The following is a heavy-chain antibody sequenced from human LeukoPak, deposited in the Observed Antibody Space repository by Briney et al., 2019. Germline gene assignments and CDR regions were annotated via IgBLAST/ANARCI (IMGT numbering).Heavy chain of an antibody. Sequence: GGSLRLSCAASGFTFSSYSMNWVRQAPGKGLEWVSYISSSSSTIYYADSVKGRFTISRDNAKNSLYLQMNSLRAEDTAVYYCAREAPPTIYYDFWSGYSYYFDYWGQGTLVTVSS. V-gene: IGHV3-48*01. D-gene: IGHD3-3*01. CDR2: ISSSSSTI. CDR1: GFTFSSYS. CDR3: AREAPPTIYYDFWSGYSYYFDY. J-gene: IGHJ4*02.